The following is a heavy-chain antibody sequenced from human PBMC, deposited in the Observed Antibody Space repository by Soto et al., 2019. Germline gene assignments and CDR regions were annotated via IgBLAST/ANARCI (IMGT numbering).Heavy chain of an antibody. CDR2: IYHSGGT. CDR3: ARDSLTGYYFDY. D-gene: IGHD3-9*01. Sequence: SETLSLTCAVSGGSISSGGYSWNWIRQPPGKGLEWIGYIYHSGGTYFNPSLKNRVTISVDKSKNQFSLKLTSVTAADTAVYYCARDSLTGYYFDYWGQGTLVTVSS. J-gene: IGHJ4*02. V-gene: IGHV4-30-2*01. CDR1: GGSISSGGYS.